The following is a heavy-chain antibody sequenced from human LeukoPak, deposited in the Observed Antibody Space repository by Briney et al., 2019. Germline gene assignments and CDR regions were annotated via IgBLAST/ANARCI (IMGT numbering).Heavy chain of an antibody. D-gene: IGHD2-15*01. V-gene: IGHV3-33*01. CDR2: IWYDGSNK. CDR3: ARAKAYCSGGSCYSDYYYGMDV. CDR1: RFTFSSYG. J-gene: IGHJ6*04. Sequence: PGRSLRLSCAASRFTFSSYGMHWVRQAPGKGLEWVAVIWYDGSNKYYADSVKGRFTISRDNSKNTLYLQMNSLRAEDTAVYYCARAKAYCSGGSCYSDYYYGMDVWGKGTTVTVSS.